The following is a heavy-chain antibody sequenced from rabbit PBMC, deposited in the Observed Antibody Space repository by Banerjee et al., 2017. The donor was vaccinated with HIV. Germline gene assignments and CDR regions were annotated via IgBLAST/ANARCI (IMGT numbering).Heavy chain of an antibody. J-gene: IGHJ4*01. Sequence: QSLEESGGDLVKPGASLTLTCKASGSTLSRYYICWVRQAPGKGLEWIACIGTGSGSALYVSWAKGRFTISKTSSTTVALQMTSLTAADTATYFCARDLAGVIGWNFDLWGPGTLVTVS. CDR2: IGTGSGSA. D-gene: IGHD4-1*01. CDR1: GSTLSRYY. CDR3: ARDLAGVIGWNFDL. V-gene: IGHV1S40*01.